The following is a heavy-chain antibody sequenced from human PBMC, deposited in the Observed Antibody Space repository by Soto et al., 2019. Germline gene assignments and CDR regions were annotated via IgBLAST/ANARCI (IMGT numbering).Heavy chain of an antibody. CDR3: ARGVPEGEASDY. CDR1: GFTFSSYS. V-gene: IGHV3-21*01. J-gene: IGHJ4*02. Sequence: GSLRLSCAASGFTFSSYSMNWVRQAPGKGLEWVSSISSSSSYIYYADSVKGRFTISRDNAKNSLYLQMNSLGAEDTAVYYCARGVPEGEASDYWDQGTLVTVSS. CDR2: ISSSSSYI. D-gene: IGHD2-2*01.